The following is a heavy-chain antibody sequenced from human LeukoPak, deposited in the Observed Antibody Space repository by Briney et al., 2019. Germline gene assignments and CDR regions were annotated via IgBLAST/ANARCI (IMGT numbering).Heavy chain of an antibody. CDR2: ISSTSSTI. CDR3: ARTKWRLPWT. D-gene: IGHD5-12*01. CDR1: GFTFSTSE. J-gene: IGHJ5*02. V-gene: IGHV3-48*03. Sequence: GGSLRLSCATSGFTFSTSEIHWVRQAPGKGLEWVSHISSTSSTIYYADSVKGRFTMSRDNAKNLVFLQMNSLRVEDTAVYYCARTKWRLPWTWGQGTQVTVSS.